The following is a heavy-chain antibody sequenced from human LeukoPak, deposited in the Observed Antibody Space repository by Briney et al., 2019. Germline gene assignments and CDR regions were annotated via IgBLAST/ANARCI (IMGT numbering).Heavy chain of an antibody. Sequence: PGGSLRLSCSASGLTVTNAWMNWVRQAPGEGLDWVGRVASKTDGGATDYAAPVKGRFTISRDDSKNTLNLQMNSLKTEDTAVYYCTTGIRGDWGQGTLVTVSS. CDR3: TTGIRGD. CDR1: GLTVTNAW. D-gene: IGHD3-10*01. V-gene: IGHV3-15*07. CDR2: VASKTDGGAT. J-gene: IGHJ4*02.